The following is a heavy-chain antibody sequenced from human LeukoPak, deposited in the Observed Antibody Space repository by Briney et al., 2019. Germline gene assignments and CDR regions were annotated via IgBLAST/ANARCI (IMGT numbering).Heavy chain of an antibody. J-gene: IGHJ5*02. V-gene: IGHV1-2*02. CDR2: INPNSGGT. CDR3: ARGGWATVTTAVFDP. D-gene: IGHD4-17*01. Sequence: ASVKVSCKASGYTFTGYYMHWVRQAPGQGLEWMGWINPNSGGTNYAQKFQDRVTMTRDTSISTAYMELSRLRSDDTAVYYCARGGWATVTTAVFDPWGQGTLVTVSS. CDR1: GYTFTGYY.